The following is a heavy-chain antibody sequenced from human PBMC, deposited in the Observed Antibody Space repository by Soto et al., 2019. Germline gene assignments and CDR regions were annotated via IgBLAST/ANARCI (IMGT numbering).Heavy chain of an antibody. Sequence: QSQTLSLTCAISGDSVSSNSAAWNWIRQSPSRGLEWLGRTYYRSKWYNDYAVSVKSRITINPDTSKNQFSLQLNSVTPEDTAVYYCARDLGITIFGVEGNYFDYWGQGTLVTVSS. CDR3: ARDLGITIFGVEGNYFDY. V-gene: IGHV6-1*01. CDR2: TYYRSKWYN. CDR1: GDSVSSNSAA. D-gene: IGHD3-3*01. J-gene: IGHJ4*02.